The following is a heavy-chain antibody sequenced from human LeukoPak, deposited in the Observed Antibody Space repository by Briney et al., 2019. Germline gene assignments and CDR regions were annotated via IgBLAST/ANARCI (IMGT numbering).Heavy chain of an antibody. CDR3: ARDREVRGVIAYYYYGMDV. D-gene: IGHD3-10*01. CDR1: GFTFSSYG. J-gene: IGHJ6*02. Sequence: GGSLRLSCAASGFTFSSYGMHWVRQAPGKGLEWVAVIWYDGSNKYYADSVKGRFTISRDNSKNTLYLQMNSLRAEDTAVYYCARDREVRGVIAYYYYGMDVWGQGTTVTVSS. CDR2: IWYDGSNK. V-gene: IGHV3-33*01.